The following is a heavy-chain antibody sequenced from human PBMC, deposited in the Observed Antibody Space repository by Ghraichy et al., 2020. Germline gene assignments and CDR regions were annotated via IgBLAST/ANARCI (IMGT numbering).Heavy chain of an antibody. CDR1: NGSISDYY. D-gene: IGHD3-10*01. Sequence: SETLSLTCSVSNGSISDYYWSWIRQPPGKGLEWIGYIYFSGSANYNASLKSRLTMSIDTSKNQFSLRMRSVTAADAARYDCAGLLRDSFGSGETAGSVRYFDLWGRGTLVTVSS. J-gene: IGHJ2*01. CDR2: IYFSGSA. CDR3: AGLLRDSFGSGETAGSVRYFDL. V-gene: IGHV4-59*01.